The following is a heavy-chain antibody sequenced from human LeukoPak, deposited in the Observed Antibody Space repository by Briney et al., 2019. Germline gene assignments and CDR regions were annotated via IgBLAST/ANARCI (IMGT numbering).Heavy chain of an antibody. CDR2: IIPIFGIA. V-gene: IGHV1-69*04. CDR3: AREVGGYFQYNWFDP. CDR1: GGTFSSYA. J-gene: IGHJ5*02. D-gene: IGHD2-21*01. Sequence: SAKVSCKASGGTFSSYAISWVRQAPGQGLEWMGRIIPIFGIANYAQKFQGRVTITADKSTSTAYMELSSLRSEDTAVYYCAREVGGYFQYNWFDPWGQGTLVTVSS.